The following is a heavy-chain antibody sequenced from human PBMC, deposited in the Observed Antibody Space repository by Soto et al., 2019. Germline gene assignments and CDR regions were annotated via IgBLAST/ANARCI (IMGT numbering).Heavy chain of an antibody. D-gene: IGHD3-16*01. Sequence: QIQLVQSGAEVKKPGTSVKLSCKASGYSFTNYAIHWVRQAPGQSLEWMGWINAGSGNTKSSEKLQGRVTITRDTSASTAYMELSSLRSEDTAVYYCARATLRYYAIDVWGQGTTVTVSS. CDR2: INAGSGNT. J-gene: IGHJ6*02. CDR1: GYSFTNYA. CDR3: ARATLRYYAIDV. V-gene: IGHV1-3*01.